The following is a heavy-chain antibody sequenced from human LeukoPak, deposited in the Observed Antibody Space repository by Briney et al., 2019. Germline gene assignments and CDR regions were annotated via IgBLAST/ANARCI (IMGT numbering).Heavy chain of an antibody. CDR1: GGSISSYY. J-gene: IGHJ4*02. CDR2: IYYSGST. D-gene: IGHD4-17*01. V-gene: IGHV4-59*12. CDR3: ARGYDYDFDY. Sequence: SETLSLTCTVSGGSISSYYWSWIRQPPGKGLEWIGYIYYSGSTNYNPSLKSRVTISVDTSKNQFSLKLSSVTAADTAVYYCARGYDYDFDYWGQGTLVTVSS.